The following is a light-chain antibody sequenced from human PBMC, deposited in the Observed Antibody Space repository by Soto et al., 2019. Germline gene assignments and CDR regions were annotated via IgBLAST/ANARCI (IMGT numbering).Light chain of an antibody. V-gene: IGKV3-20*01. J-gene: IGKJ3*01. CDR3: HQYGLSPPYT. CDR2: GAS. CDR1: QSVDRNY. Sequence: EIVLTQSPGTLSLSPGARATLSCRASQSVDRNYLAWYQHKPGQAPRLLIYGASTRATGIPDRFSGSGSGTDFTLTISRLEPEDFAVYYCHQYGLSPPYTFGHGTKVDI.